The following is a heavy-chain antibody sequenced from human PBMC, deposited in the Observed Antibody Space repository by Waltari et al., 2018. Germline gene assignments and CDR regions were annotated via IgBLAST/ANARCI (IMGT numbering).Heavy chain of an antibody. CDR3: ARDREYYYDSSGYYYVY. J-gene: IGHJ4*02. D-gene: IGHD3-22*01. V-gene: IGHV4-38-2*02. CDR1: GYSISSGYY. Sequence: QVQLQESGPGLVKPSETLSLTCAGSGYSISSGYYWGWIRQPTGKGLECIGSIYHSGSTYYNPSLKSRVTISVDTSKNQFSLKLSSVTAADTAVYYCARDREYYYDSSGYYYVYWGQGTLVTVSS. CDR2: IYHSGST.